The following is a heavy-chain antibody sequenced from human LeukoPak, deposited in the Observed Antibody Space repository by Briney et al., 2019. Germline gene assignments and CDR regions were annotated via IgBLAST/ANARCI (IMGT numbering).Heavy chain of an antibody. D-gene: IGHD5-24*01. J-gene: IGHJ4*02. CDR2: ISYDGSNK. V-gene: IGHV3-30-3*01. CDR3: ARVVRGGYNARLYYFDY. Sequence: PGRSLRLSFAASGFTFSSYAMHGVRRAPGKGLEGVAVISYDGSNKYYADSVKGRFTIYRDNSKNTLYLQVNSLRAEDTAVYYCARVVRGGYNARLYYFDYWGQGTLVTVSS. CDR1: GFTFSSYA.